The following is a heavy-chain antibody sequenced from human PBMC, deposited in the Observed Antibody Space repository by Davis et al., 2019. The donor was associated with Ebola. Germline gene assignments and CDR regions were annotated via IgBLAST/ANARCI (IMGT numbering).Heavy chain of an antibody. CDR1: GYTFASYD. CDR3: ARRVGARSGFDS. V-gene: IGHV1-8*01. D-gene: IGHD1-26*01. CDR2: MNPNSGNT. Sequence: AASVKVSCKASGYTFASYDINWVRQATGQGLEWMGWMNPNSGNTGYAQKFQGRITMTRNISISTAYMELSSLRSDDTAVYYCARRVGARSGFDSWGRGSLVTVSS. J-gene: IGHJ4*02.